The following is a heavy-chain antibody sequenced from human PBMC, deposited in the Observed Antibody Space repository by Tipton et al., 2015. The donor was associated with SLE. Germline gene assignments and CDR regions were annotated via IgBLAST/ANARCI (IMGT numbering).Heavy chain of an antibody. CDR2: IYYTGTT. J-gene: IGHJ4*02. CDR3: ARRHYSGPFDS. D-gene: IGHD5-12*01. Sequence: GLVKPSETLSLTCTVSGGSISSSTYYWGWIRQPPGKGLEWVGSIYYTGTTYYTPSLKSRVTISVDTSKNQFALRLRSVTAADTAVYYCARRHYSGPFDSWGQGTLVTVSS. V-gene: IGHV4-39*06. CDR1: GGSISSSTYY.